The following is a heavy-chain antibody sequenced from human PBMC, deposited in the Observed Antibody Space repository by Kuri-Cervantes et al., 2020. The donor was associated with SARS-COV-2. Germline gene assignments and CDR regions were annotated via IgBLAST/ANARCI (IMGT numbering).Heavy chain of an antibody. D-gene: IGHD3-9*01. CDR2: ISYDRSNK. Sequence: GESLKISCAASGFTFSSYAMHWVRQAPGKGLGWVADISYDRSNKYYADSVKGRFTISRDNSKNTLYLQMNSLRAEDTAVYYCARDSFGVRYFDWLSYFDYWGQGTLVTVSS. V-gene: IGHV3-30*04. CDR1: GFTFSSYA. J-gene: IGHJ4*02. CDR3: ARDSFGVRYFDWLSYFDY.